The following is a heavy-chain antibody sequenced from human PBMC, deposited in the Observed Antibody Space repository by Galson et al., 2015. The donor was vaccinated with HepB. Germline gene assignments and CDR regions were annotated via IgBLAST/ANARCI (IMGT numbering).Heavy chain of an antibody. Sequence: SLRLSCAASGFTFSDYGMHWVRQAPGKGLEWAASIWWDGTHDSYADSVKGRFTVSRDNSKNTVHLEMNGLRLEDTAVYYCAREGPQTGTSSFEIWGQGTMVTVSS. J-gene: IGHJ3*02. CDR2: IWWDGTHD. CDR3: AREGPQTGTSSFEI. D-gene: IGHD3-9*01. CDR1: GFTFSDYG. V-gene: IGHV3-33*01.